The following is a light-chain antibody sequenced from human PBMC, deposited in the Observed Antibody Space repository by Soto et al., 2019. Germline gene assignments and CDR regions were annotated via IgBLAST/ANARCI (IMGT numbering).Light chain of an antibody. Sequence: QSVLTQPASVSGSPGQSITISCTGTTSDVGRYNYVSWYQQHPGKAHKLIIYDVSNRPSGVSNRFSGSKSGNAASLTISGLQAEDEADYYCNSYTSSSTYVFGTGTKATVL. J-gene: IGLJ1*01. CDR3: NSYTSSSTYV. CDR2: DVS. V-gene: IGLV2-14*01. CDR1: TSDVGRYNY.